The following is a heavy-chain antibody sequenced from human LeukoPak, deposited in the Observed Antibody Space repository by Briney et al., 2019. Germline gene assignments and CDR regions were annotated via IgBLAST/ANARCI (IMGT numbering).Heavy chain of an antibody. D-gene: IGHD3-10*01. CDR3: AKGISSIIYYYYYYIHV. V-gene: IGHV3-23*01. CDR1: GFTFTSYA. CDR2: ISGSGGST. Sequence: GGSLRLSCAASGFTFTSYAMSLVRQAPGKGLEWVSAISGSGGSTYYADSVKGRFTISRDNSKNTLYLQMNSLRAEDKAVNFCAKGISSIIYYYYYYIHVWCDGTTVTLSS. J-gene: IGHJ6*03.